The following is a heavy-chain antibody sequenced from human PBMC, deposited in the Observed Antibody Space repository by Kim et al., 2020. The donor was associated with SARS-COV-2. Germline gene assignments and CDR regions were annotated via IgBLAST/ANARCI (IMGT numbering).Heavy chain of an antibody. D-gene: IGHD3-22*01. Sequence: GGSLRLSCAASGFTFSSYAMHWVRQAPGKGLEWVAVISYDGSNKYYADSVKGRFTISRDNSKNTLYLQMNSLRAEDTAVYYCARDYYYDSSGYYFGGGIDYWGQGTLVTVSS. J-gene: IGHJ4*02. CDR2: ISYDGSNK. CDR1: GFTFSSYA. V-gene: IGHV3-30*04. CDR3: ARDYYYDSSGYYFGGGIDY.